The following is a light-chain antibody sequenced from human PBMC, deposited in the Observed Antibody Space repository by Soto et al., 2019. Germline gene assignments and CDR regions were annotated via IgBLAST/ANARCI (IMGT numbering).Light chain of an antibody. CDR3: QQYNSLWT. V-gene: IGKV1-5*01. CDR2: DAS. J-gene: IGKJ1*01. CDR1: QSISSW. Sequence: DIQMTQSPSTLSASVGDRVTITCRASQSISSWLAWYQQKPGKAPKLLIYDASSLESGVPSRFSGSGPGTEFTLTISSLQPDDFATYYCQQYNSLWTFGHGTKVDIK.